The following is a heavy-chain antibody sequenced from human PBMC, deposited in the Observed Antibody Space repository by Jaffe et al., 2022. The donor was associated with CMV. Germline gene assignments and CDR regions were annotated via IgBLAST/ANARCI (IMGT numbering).Heavy chain of an antibody. D-gene: IGHD3-22*01. CDR3: AKGNQFYDSTGYYSVDTFH. CDR1: GFTFNNYA. J-gene: IGHJ4*02. CDR2: ISSSGGNT. V-gene: IGHV3-23*01. Sequence: EVQLLESGGGLVQPGGSLRLSCAASGFTFNNYAMNWVRQAPGKGLEWVSGISSSGGNTYYANSVKGRFTISRDNSKNTLYLQMNSLRAEDAAVYYCAKGNQFYDSTGYYSVDTFHWGQGTLVTVSS.